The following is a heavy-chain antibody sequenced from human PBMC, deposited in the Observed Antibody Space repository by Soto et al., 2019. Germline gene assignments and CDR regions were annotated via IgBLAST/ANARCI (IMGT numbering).Heavy chain of an antibody. CDR2: IWYDGSNK. Sequence: QVQLVESGGGVVQPGRSLRLSCAASGFTFSSYGMHWVRQAPGKGLEWVAVIWYDGSNKYYADSVKGRFTISRDNSKNTLYLQMNSLRAEDTAVYYCAREEEWEPLSDRAFDIWGQGTMVTVSS. CDR1: GFTFSSYG. J-gene: IGHJ3*02. CDR3: AREEEWEPLSDRAFDI. D-gene: IGHD1-26*01. V-gene: IGHV3-33*01.